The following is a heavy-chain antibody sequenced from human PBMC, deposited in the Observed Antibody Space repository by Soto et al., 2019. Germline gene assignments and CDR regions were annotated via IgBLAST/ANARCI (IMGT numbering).Heavy chain of an antibody. CDR3: ARAEDYGEEFYFDY. CDR1: GGSISGYY. Sequence: SETLSLTCTVSGGSISGYYWSWIWQPPGKGLEWIGYIYYSGSTNYNPSLKGRVTISVDTSKNQFSLKLSSVTAADTAVYYCARAEDYGEEFYFDYWGQGTQVTVSS. J-gene: IGHJ4*02. D-gene: IGHD4-17*01. CDR2: IYYSGST. V-gene: IGHV4-59*01.